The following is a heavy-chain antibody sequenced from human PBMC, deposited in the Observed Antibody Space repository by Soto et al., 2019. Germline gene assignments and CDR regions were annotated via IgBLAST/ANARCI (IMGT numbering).Heavy chain of an antibody. CDR3: ARKWGSGYIDN. CDR2: ISYTGSTI. V-gene: IGHV3-48*04. CDR1: GFSFSEYT. Sequence: PGGSLRLSCVASGFSFSEYTMNWVRQAPGKGLEWVSYISYTGSTIFYADSVKGRFTISRDNAKNSLYLQMNSLRAEDTAIYYCARKWGSGYIDNWGLGTLVTVSS. J-gene: IGHJ4*02. D-gene: IGHD3-9*01.